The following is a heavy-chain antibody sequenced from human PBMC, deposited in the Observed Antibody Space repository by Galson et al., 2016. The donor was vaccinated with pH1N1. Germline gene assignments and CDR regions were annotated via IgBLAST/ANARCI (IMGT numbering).Heavy chain of an antibody. V-gene: IGHV5-51*01. J-gene: IGHJ3*02. CDR2: VNPGGSTI. CDR1: GYRSTNYW. D-gene: IGHD4-17*01. CDR3: ARQNDYGDYRGDAFDI. Sequence: QSGAEVKKPGESLKISCKASGYRSTNYWIAWVRQVPGKGLEWVGVVNPGGSTIRYSPPFQGQVTISSDKSINTAYLQWVSLKASDTATYYCARQNDYGDYRGDAFDIWGQGTMVTVSS.